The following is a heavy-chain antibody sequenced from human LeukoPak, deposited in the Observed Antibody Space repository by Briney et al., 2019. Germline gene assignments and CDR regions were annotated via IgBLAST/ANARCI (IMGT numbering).Heavy chain of an antibody. D-gene: IGHD1-1*01. CDR1: GYTFTSYY. Sequence: ASVKVSCKASGYTFTSYYMHWVRQAPGQGPEWMGIINPSGGSTSYAQKFQGRVTMTRDTSTSTVYMELSSLRSGDTAVYYCAREGTGSHFDYWGQGTLVTVSS. CDR2: INPSGGST. V-gene: IGHV1-46*01. CDR3: AREGTGSHFDY. J-gene: IGHJ4*02.